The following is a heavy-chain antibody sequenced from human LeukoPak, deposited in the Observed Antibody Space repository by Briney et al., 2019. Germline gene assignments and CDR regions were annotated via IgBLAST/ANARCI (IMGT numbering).Heavy chain of an antibody. D-gene: IGHD2-2*01. Sequence: GGSLRLSCVVCRFTSSDHQMVWVRQAPGKGLEWVGRTRNKPRNYTTEYATSVKGRFTISRDGSKNSLYLQMNSLTSEDTAVYYCARVYGAGWSSHQFDSWGQGTLVTVSS. V-gene: IGHV3-72*01. J-gene: IGHJ4*02. CDR1: RFTSSDHQ. CDR3: ARVYGAGWSSHQFDS. CDR2: TRNKPRNYTT.